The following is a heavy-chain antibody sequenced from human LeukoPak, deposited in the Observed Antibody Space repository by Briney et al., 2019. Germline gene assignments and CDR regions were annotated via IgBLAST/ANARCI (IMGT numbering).Heavy chain of an antibody. V-gene: IGHV3-23*01. D-gene: IGHD3-3*01. CDR1: EFTFSSYA. J-gene: IGHJ6*02. Sequence: GSLRLSCAASEFTFSSYAMRWVRQAPGRGLEWVSTITDSGTITYYADSVKGRFTISRDNSKNTLYLQMNSLRAEDTALNICARVIITTYKYMDVWGQGTPVTVSS. CDR3: ARVIITTYKYMDV. CDR2: ITDSGTIT.